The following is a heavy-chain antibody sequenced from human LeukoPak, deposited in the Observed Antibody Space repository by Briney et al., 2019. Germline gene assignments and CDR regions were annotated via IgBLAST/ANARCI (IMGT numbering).Heavy chain of an antibody. CDR3: ARDYYDSSGYYYFDY. Sequence: ASVKVSCKASGYTFTSYYTHWVRQAPGQGLEWMGIINPSGGSTSYAQKFQGRVTMTRDTSTSTVYMELSSLRSEDTAVYYCARDYYDSSGYYYFDYWGQGTLVTVSS. J-gene: IGHJ4*02. CDR2: INPSGGST. V-gene: IGHV1-46*03. D-gene: IGHD3-22*01. CDR1: GYTFTSYY.